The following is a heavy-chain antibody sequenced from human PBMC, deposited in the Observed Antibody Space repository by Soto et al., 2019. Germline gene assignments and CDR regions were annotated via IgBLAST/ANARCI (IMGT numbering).Heavy chain of an antibody. CDR3: ERGSYYYDSSGFYPTGACDI. V-gene: IGHV3-74*01. J-gene: IGHJ3*02. CDR2: INTDGSDT. D-gene: IGHD3-22*01. CDR1: GFTSSSYW. Sequence: GGSLRLSCAASGFTSSSYWMHWVRQAPGKGLVWVSRINTDGSDTSYADYVQGRFTFSRDKAKNTLYLQMNSLRAEDTAMYYCERGSYYYDSSGFYPTGACDIWGQGTLVTVSS.